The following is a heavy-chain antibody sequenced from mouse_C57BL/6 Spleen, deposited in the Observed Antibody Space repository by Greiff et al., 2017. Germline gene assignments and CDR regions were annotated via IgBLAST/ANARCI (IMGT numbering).Heavy chain of an antibody. CDR2: INPSTGGT. Sequence: EVQLQESGPELVKPGASVKISCKASGYSFTGYYMNWVKQSPEKSLEWIGEINPSTGGTTYNQKFKAKATLTVDTSSSTAYMQLKSLTSEDSAVYYCARIYYYGSSYSSWYFDVWGTGTTVTVSS. CDR1: GYSFTGYY. V-gene: IGHV1-42*01. D-gene: IGHD1-1*01. J-gene: IGHJ1*03. CDR3: ARIYYYGSSYSSWYFDV.